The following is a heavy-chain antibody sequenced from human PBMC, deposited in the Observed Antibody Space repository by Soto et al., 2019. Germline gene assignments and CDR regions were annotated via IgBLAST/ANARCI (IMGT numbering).Heavy chain of an antibody. D-gene: IGHD6-6*01. CDR3: ARDSDPYSSSSMGNDLYYYYGMDV. Sequence: PSETLSLTCTVSGGSISSGGYYWSWIRQHPGKGLEWIGYIYYSGSTYYNPSLKSQVTISVDTSKNQFSLKLSSVTAADTAVYYCARDSDPYSSSSMGNDLYYYYGMDVWGQGTTVTVSS. CDR1: GGSISSGGYY. J-gene: IGHJ6*02. CDR2: IYYSGST. V-gene: IGHV4-31*01.